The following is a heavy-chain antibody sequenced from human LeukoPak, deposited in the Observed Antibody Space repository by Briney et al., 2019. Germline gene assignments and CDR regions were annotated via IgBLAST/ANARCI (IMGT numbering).Heavy chain of an antibody. V-gene: IGHV3-21*01. CDR2: ISSSSSYI. J-gene: IGHJ6*03. Sequence: GGSLRLSCAASGFTFSSYSMNWVRQAPGKGLEWVSSISSSSSYIYYADSVKGRFTISRDNAKNSLYLQMNSLRAEDTAAYYCARYSSSWYHYYYYMDVWGKGTTVTVSS. CDR3: ARYSSSWYHYYYYMDV. D-gene: IGHD6-13*01. CDR1: GFTFSSYS.